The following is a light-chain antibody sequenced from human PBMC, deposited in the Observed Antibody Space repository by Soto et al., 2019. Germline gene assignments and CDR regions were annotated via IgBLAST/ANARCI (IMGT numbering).Light chain of an antibody. CDR3: SSYTSSSTLG. V-gene: IGLV2-14*01. Sequence: QSALTQPASASWSPGQSITISCTGTSSDVGGYNYVSWYQQHPGKAPKLMIYEVSNRPSGVSNRFSGSKSGNTASLTISGLQAEDEADYYCSSYTSSSTLGFGGGTKLTLL. CDR2: EVS. J-gene: IGLJ3*02. CDR1: SSDVGGYNY.